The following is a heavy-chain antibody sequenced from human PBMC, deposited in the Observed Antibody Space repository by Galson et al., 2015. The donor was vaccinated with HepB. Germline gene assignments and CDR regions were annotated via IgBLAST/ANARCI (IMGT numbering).Heavy chain of an antibody. V-gene: IGHV3-21*01. CDR1: GFTFSSYS. Sequence: SLRLSCAASGFTFSSYSMNWVRQAPGKGLEWVSSISSSSSYIYYADSVKGRFTISRDNAKNSLYLQMNSLRAEDTAVYYCARDGVEELFYYYYYMDVWGKGTTVTVSS. CDR3: ARDGVEELFYYYYYMDV. J-gene: IGHJ6*03. D-gene: IGHD1-26*01. CDR2: ISSSSSYI.